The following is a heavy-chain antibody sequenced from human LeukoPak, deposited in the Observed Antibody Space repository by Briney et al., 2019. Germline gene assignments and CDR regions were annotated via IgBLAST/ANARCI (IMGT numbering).Heavy chain of an antibody. V-gene: IGHV4-31*03. J-gene: IGHJ5*02. CDR1: GGSISSGGYY. CDR2: IYYSGST. CDR3: ARRITMVRGVIIMNWFDP. D-gene: IGHD3-10*01. Sequence: SQTLSLTCTVSGGSISSGGYYWSWIRQHPGKGLEWIGYIYYSGSTYYNPSLKSRVTISVDTSTNQFSLKLSSVTAADTAVYYCARRITMVRGVIIMNWFDPWGQGTLVTVSS.